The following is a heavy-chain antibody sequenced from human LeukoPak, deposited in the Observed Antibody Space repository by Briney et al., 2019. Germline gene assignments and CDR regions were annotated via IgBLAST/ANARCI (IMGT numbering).Heavy chain of an antibody. CDR1: GYTFTDHY. CDR3: ARDHPYYFDY. V-gene: IGHV1-2*02. Sequence: GASVKVSCQALGYTFTDHYFHWLRQAPGQGIEWMGWIHPGRGDTNIAQKFQGRVSLTRDMSISTAYMELSRLTSDDTAVYYCARDHPYYFDYWGQGTLVTVSS. J-gene: IGHJ4*02. CDR2: IHPGRGDT.